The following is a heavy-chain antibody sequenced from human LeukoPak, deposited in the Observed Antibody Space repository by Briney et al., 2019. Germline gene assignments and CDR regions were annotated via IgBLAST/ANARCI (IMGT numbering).Heavy chain of an antibody. V-gene: IGHV4-34*01. CDR1: GGSFRGYY. J-gene: IGHJ6*04. CDR2: INHSGST. D-gene: IGHD3-10*01. CDR3: ARGPPITMVRGVTPHYYYYGMDV. Sequence: SETLSLTCAVYGGSFRGYYWSWIRQPPGKGLEWIGEINHSGSTNYNPSLKSRVTISVDTSKNQFSLKLSSVTAADTAVYYCARGPPITMVRGVTPHYYYYGMDVWGKGTTVTVSS.